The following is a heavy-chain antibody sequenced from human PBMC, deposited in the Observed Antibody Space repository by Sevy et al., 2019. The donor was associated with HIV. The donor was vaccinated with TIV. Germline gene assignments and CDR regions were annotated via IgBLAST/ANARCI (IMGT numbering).Heavy chain of an antibody. J-gene: IGHJ5*02. V-gene: IGHV1-69*13. CDR2: IIPIFGTA. D-gene: IGHD4-17*01. CDR1: GGTFSSYA. CDR3: ARDSPLYGDYLRWFDP. Sequence: ASVKVSCKASGGTFSSYAISWVRQAPGQGLEWMRGIIPIFGTANYAQKFQGRVSITADESTSTAYMELSSLRSEDTAVYYCARDSPLYGDYLRWFDPWGQGTLVTVSS.